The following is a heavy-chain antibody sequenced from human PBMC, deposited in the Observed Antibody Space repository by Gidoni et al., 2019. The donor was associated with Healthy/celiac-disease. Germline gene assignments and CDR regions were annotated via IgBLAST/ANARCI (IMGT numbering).Heavy chain of an antibody. CDR3: ARWQQLAKGAFDI. V-gene: IGHV5-51*01. J-gene: IGHJ3*02. CDR2: IYPGDSDT. Sequence: QMHGKGLEWMGIIYPGDSDTRYSPSFQGQVTISADKSISTAFLQWSSLKASDTAMYYCARWQQLAKGAFDIWGQGTMVTVSS. D-gene: IGHD6-13*01.